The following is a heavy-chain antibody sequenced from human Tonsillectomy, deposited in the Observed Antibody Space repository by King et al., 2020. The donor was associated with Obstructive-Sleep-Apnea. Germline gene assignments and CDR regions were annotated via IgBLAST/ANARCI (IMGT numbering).Heavy chain of an antibody. CDR3: ARGHGWGSSSDWFDP. CDR2: ISPGGTT. D-gene: IGHD3-10*01. V-gene: IGHV4-4*02. CDR1: GGSISDSKW. Sequence: QLQESGPGLVKSSGTLFLTCAVSGGSISDSKWWTWVRQPPGKGLEWIGEISPGGTTIYNPSPKSRVTISVDKSNDQFSLEVRSLTAADTAVYFCARGHGWGSSSDWFDPWGQGILVTVSS. J-gene: IGHJ5*02.